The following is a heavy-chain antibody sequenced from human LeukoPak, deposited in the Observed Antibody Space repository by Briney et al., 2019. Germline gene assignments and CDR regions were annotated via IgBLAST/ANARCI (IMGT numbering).Heavy chain of an antibody. CDR3: AGGLAYCGGDCLN. CDR1: GFTFSSYS. D-gene: IGHD2-21*02. Sequence: GGSLRLSCAASGFTFSSYSMNWVRQAPGKGLEWVSSISSSSSYIYYADSVKGRFTISRDNAKNSLYLQMNSLRAEDTAVYYCAGGLAYCGGDCLNWGQGTLVTVSS. J-gene: IGHJ4*02. CDR2: ISSSSSYI. V-gene: IGHV3-21*01.